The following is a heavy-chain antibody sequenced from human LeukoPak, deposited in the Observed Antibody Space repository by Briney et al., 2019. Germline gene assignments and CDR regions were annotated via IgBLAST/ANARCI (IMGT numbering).Heavy chain of an antibody. D-gene: IGHD5-24*01. Sequence: SVKVSCKASGGTFSSYAISWVRQAPGQGLEWMGGIIPIFGTANYAQKFQGRVTITADESTSAAYMELSSLRSEDTAVYYCARFPFQEMAAFDIWGQGTMVTVSS. CDR3: ARFPFQEMAAFDI. J-gene: IGHJ3*02. CDR1: GGTFSSYA. CDR2: IIPIFGTA. V-gene: IGHV1-69*13.